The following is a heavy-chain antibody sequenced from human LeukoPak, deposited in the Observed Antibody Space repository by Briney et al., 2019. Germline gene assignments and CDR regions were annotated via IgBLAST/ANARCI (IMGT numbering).Heavy chain of an antibody. CDR3: AKLASPGYCSGGTCLFDF. Sequence: GGSLRLSCAASGFTFSTCGMSWVRQTPGKGLEWVSAISGSGVSTYYVDSVKGRFTISRDNSKNTLYLQMNSLRAEDTAVYYCAKLASPGYCSGGTCLFDFWGQGTLVTVSS. CDR1: GFTFSTCG. V-gene: IGHV3-23*01. J-gene: IGHJ4*02. CDR2: ISGSGVST. D-gene: IGHD2-15*01.